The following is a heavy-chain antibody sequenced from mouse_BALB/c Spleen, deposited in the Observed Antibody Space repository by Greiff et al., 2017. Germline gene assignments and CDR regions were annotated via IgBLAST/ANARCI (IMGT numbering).Heavy chain of an antibody. J-gene: IGHJ2*01. CDR2: INPYNDGT. Sequence: EVQLQESGPELVKPGASVKMSCKASGYTFTSYVMHWVKQKPGQGLEWIGYINPYNDGTKYNEKFKGKATLTSDKSSSTAYMELSSLTSEDSAVYYCARGGTTVYFDYWGQGTTLTVSS. D-gene: IGHD1-1*01. CDR1: GYTFTSYV. V-gene: IGHV1-14*01. CDR3: ARGGTTVYFDY.